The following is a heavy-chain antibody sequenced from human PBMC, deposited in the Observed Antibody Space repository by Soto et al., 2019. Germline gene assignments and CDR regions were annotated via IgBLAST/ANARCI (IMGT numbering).Heavy chain of an antibody. V-gene: IGHV4-59*01. CDR3: ARRYGSAFDI. Sequence: QVQLQESGPGLVEPSETLSLTCTVSGGSISSYYWSWIRQPPGKGLEWIGYIYYSGSTNYTPSLKSRVTISVDTSKNQFSLKLSSVTAADTAVYYCARRYGSAFDIWGQGTMVTVSS. CDR1: GGSISSYY. J-gene: IGHJ3*02. CDR2: IYYSGST. D-gene: IGHD3-10*01.